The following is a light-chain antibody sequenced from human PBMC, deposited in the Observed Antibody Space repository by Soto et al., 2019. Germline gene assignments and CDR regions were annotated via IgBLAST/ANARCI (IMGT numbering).Light chain of an antibody. CDR1: QSISTN. CDR2: GAS. J-gene: IGKJ4*01. CDR3: LHYNERPLT. Sequence: EIVMTQSPATLSVSPGERATLSCRASQSISTNLAWYQQKPGQGPRLLIFGASTRAIGIPARFSGSGSGTDFTLNISSLQSEDFAVYYCLHYNERPLTFGGGPKVEIK. V-gene: IGKV3-15*01.